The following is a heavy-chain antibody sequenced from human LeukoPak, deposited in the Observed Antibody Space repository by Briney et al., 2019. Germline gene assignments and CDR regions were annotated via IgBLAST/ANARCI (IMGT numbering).Heavy chain of an antibody. D-gene: IGHD6-13*01. Sequence: SVKVSCKASGGTFSSYAISWVRQAPGQGLEWMGGIIPIFGTANYAQKFQGRVTITADKPTSTAYMELSSLRSEDTAVYYCAKSAAGTRGAFDIWGQGTMVTVSS. V-gene: IGHV1-69*06. J-gene: IGHJ3*02. CDR2: IIPIFGTA. CDR3: AKSAAGTRGAFDI. CDR1: GGTFSSYA.